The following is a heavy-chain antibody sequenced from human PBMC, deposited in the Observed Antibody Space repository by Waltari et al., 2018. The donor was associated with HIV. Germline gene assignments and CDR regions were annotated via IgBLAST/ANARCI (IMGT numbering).Heavy chain of an antibody. CDR3: AEKAEGRTDY. J-gene: IGHJ4*02. V-gene: IGHV3-23*04. CDR2: IRGSGCRT. Sequence: EVQLVESGGGLVQPGGSLRLSCAASGFTFSSYAMSLVRQAPGKGVGVGSSIRGSGCRTYYADSGKGRFTISRNNSKNTLYLQMNRLRAEDTAVYYCAEKAEGRTDYWGQGTLVTVSS. CDR1: GFTFSSYA.